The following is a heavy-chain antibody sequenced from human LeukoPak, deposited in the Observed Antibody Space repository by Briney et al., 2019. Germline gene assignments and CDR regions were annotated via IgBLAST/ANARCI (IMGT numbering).Heavy chain of an antibody. V-gene: IGHV3-48*04. CDR3: ARQKLGQFYFTF. Sequence: GGSLRLSCAASGFTFSSYTMNWVRQAPGKGLEWVSYISSSSSTIYYAGSVKGRFTISRDNAKNSLYLQMNSLRVDDTAVYYCARQKLGQFYFTFWGQGTLVTVSS. CDR1: GFTFSSYT. D-gene: IGHD7-27*01. CDR2: ISSSSSTI. J-gene: IGHJ4*02.